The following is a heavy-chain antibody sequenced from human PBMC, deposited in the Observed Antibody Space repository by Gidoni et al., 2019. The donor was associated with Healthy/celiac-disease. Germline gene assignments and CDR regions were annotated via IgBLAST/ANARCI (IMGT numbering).Heavy chain of an antibody. J-gene: IGHJ4*02. V-gene: IGHV3-23*01. D-gene: IGHD4-17*01. CDR2: ISGSGGST. Sequence: EVQLLASGGGLVQPGGSLRLSCAASGFTFSSDAMSWVRQAPGKGLEWVSAISGSGGSTYYADSVKGRFTISRDNSKNTLYLQMNSLRAEDTAVYYCAKEMESSGDYVGVLDYWGQGTLVTVSS. CDR3: AKEMESSGDYVGVLDY. CDR1: GFTFSSDA.